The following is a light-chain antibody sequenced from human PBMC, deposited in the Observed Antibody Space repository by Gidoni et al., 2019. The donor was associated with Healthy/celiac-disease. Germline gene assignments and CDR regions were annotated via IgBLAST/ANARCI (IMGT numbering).Light chain of an antibody. Sequence: DIQMTQSPSSLSASVGDRVTITCRESQSISSYLNWYQQKPGKAPKLLIYAASSFQSGVPSRFSGSGSVTDFTLTISSLQPEDFATYYCQQSYSSPYTFGQVTKLEIK. J-gene: IGKJ2*01. CDR2: AAS. CDR1: QSISSY. CDR3: QQSYSSPYT. V-gene: IGKV1-39*01.